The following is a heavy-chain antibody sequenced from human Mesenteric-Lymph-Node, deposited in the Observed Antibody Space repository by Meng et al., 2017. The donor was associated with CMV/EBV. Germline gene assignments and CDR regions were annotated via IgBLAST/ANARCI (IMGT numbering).Heavy chain of an antibody. D-gene: IGHD6-13*01. CDR1: GYTFTGYH. J-gene: IGHJ4*02. CDR2: IDPNSGGT. CDR3: ARAAAAANFDY. V-gene: IGHV1-2*02. Sequence: ASVKVSCKASGYTFTGYHMHWVRQAPGQGLEWMGWIDPNSGGTNYAQKFQGRVTMTRDTSLSTAYMELSRLRSDDTAVYYCARAAAAANFDYWGQGTLVTVSS.